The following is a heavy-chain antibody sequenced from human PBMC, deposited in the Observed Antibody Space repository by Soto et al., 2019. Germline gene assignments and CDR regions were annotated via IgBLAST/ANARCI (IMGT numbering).Heavy chain of an antibody. CDR2: ISSSSSTI. Sequence: PGRSLRLSCAASGFTFSSYSMHWVRQAPGKGLEWVSYISSSSSTIYYADSVKGRFTISRDNSKNSLYLQMNSLRAEDTAVYYCASRNYFASGSYYWYYFDYWSQGTLVTVSS. CDR1: GFTFSSYS. D-gene: IGHD3-10*01. V-gene: IGHV3-48*01. CDR3: ASRNYFASGSYYWYYFDY. J-gene: IGHJ4*02.